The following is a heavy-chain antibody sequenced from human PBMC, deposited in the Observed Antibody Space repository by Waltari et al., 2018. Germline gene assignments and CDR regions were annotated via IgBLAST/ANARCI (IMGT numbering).Heavy chain of an antibody. Sequence: QVQLQQWGAGLLKPSETLSLTCAVYGGSFSGYSWSWIRKPPGKGLEWIGEINHSGSTNYNPSPKSRVTISVDTSKNQCSLKLSSVTAADTAVYYCARGALKFWGNYYDSRSYYVYFDYWGQGTLVTVSS. J-gene: IGHJ4*02. CDR3: ARGALKFWGNYYDSRSYYVYFDY. CDR2: INHSGST. D-gene: IGHD3-22*01. V-gene: IGHV4-34*01. CDR1: GGSFSGYS.